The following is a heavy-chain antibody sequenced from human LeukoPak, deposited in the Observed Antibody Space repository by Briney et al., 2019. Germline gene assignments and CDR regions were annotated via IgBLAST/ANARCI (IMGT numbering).Heavy chain of an antibody. Sequence: ASLTVSCKASGYTFTVYYMHWVRQAPGQGLEWMGWINPNSGGTNYAQKFQGRVTMTRDTSISTAYMELSRLRSDDTAVYYCARVRSAAAGIHFDYWGQGTLVTVSS. J-gene: IGHJ4*02. CDR1: GYTFTVYY. CDR3: ARVRSAAAGIHFDY. D-gene: IGHD6-13*01. CDR2: INPNSGGT. V-gene: IGHV1-2*02.